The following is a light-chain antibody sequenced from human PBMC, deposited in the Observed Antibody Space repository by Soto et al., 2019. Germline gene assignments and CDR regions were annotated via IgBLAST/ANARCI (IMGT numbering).Light chain of an antibody. CDR1: SSNIGAGHD. Sequence: QSVLTQPPSVSGATGQRVTISCTGSSSNIGAGHDVHWYQQIPETAPKLLVSANTNRPSGVPDRFSGSNSGTSASLSITGLQAEDEAYYYCQSFDSSLDGWVFGGGTKLTVL. CDR2: ANT. J-gene: IGLJ3*02. CDR3: QSFDSSLDGWV. V-gene: IGLV1-40*01.